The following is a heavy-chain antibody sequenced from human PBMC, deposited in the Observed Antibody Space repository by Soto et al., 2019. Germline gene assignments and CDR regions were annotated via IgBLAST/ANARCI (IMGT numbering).Heavy chain of an antibody. V-gene: IGHV4-31*03. Sequence: PSETLSLTCTVSGGSISSGGYYWSWIRQHPGKGLEWIGYINHSGSTNYNPSLKSRLTISVDTSKNQSSLKLSSVTAADTAVYYCARAPRWGFFNDYWGQGTLVTDSS. J-gene: IGHJ4*02. CDR1: GGSISSGGYY. CDR3: ARAPRWGFFNDY. CDR2: INHSGST. D-gene: IGHD3-16*01.